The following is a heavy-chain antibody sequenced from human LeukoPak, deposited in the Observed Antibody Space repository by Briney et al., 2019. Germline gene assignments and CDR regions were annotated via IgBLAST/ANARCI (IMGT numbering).Heavy chain of an antibody. CDR3: ARRGDGYGHFDY. J-gene: IGHJ4*02. CDR2: IYPSGST. Sequence: SETLSLTCAVSGGSISSSNWWIWVRQPPGKGLEWIGEIYPSGSTGYNPSLKSRVTISVDKSKNQFSLRLSSATAADTAVYYCARRGDGYGHFDYWGQGTLVAVSS. D-gene: IGHD5-24*01. V-gene: IGHV4-4*02. CDR1: GGSISSSNW.